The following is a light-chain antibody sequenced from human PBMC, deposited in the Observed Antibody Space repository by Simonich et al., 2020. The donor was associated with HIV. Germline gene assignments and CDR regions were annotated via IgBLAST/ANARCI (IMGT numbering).Light chain of an antibody. CDR3: MQALQTPFT. J-gene: IGKJ3*01. CDR2: LGS. V-gene: IGKV2-28*01. CDR1: PSLLSSNGYNY. Sequence: DIVITQSPLSLPVTPGEPASISCSASPSLLSSNGYNYLYLELQKPGQSPPLLLYLGSNRAYGVPDRFSGSGAGTDFTLQISRVEAEDVGVYYCMQALQTPFTFGPGTKVDI.